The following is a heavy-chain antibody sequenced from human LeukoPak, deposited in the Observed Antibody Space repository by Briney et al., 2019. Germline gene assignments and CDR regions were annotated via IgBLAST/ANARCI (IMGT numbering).Heavy chain of an antibody. J-gene: IGHJ3*02. CDR2: ISAYNGNT. CDR3: ASRGQQLVLDAFDI. V-gene: IGHV1-18*01. D-gene: IGHD6-13*01. CDR1: GGTFSSYA. Sequence: GSSVKVSCKASGGTFSSYAISWVRQAPGQGLEWMGWISAYNGNTNYAQRLQGRVTMTTDTSTSTAYMELRSLGSDDTAVYYCASRGQQLVLDAFDIWGQGTMVTVSS.